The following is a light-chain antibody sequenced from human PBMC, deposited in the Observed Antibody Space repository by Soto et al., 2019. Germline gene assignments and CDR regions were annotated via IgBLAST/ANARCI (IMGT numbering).Light chain of an antibody. J-gene: IGKJ1*01. V-gene: IGKV3-20*01. CDR2: GAS. CDR3: QQYGGLPRT. Sequence: EIVLTQSPGTLSLSPGERATLSCRASQSVSSSYLAWYQQKPGQAPRLLIYGASSRATGIPDRFSGSGSGTDFTLTISRLEPEDFAVYYCQQYGGLPRTFGQGTK. CDR1: QSVSSSY.